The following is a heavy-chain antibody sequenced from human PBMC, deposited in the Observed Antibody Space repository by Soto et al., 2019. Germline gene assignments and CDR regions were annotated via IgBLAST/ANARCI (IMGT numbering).Heavy chain of an antibody. Sequence: SQTLSLTCVISGDSVSSNSAAWNWIRQSPSRGLERLGRTYYRSKWYNDYAVSVKSRITINPDTSKNQFSLQLNSVTPEDTAVYYCARDNSSSAGLGFYYYYGMDVWGQGTTVTVSS. CDR1: GDSVSSNSAA. CDR2: TYYRSKWYN. D-gene: IGHD6-6*01. V-gene: IGHV6-1*01. CDR3: ARDNSSSAGLGFYYYYGMDV. J-gene: IGHJ6*02.